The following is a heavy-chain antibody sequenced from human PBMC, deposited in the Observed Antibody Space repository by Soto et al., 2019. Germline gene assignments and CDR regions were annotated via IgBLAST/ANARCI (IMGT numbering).Heavy chain of an antibody. J-gene: IGHJ5*02. V-gene: IGHV3-33*05. D-gene: IGHD3-3*01. CDR2: ILYDVSKK. CDR1: GFNFSRYG. Sequence: LRLSCSASGFNFSRYGFHWVRQAPCEGLEGVGMILYDVSKKHYLDSAKGRFTISRDDSKNTVYLQMNSLRVEDTAMYYCVRGDRGYDFWNPQNWFDPWGQGTLVTVSS. CDR3: VRGDRGYDFWNPQNWFDP.